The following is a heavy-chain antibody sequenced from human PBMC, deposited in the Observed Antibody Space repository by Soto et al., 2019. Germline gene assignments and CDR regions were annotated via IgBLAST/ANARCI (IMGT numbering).Heavy chain of an antibody. D-gene: IGHD7-27*01. V-gene: IGHV4-30-2*01. CDR1: GGSISSGGYS. CDR3: TRGPSGDKVDF. Sequence: SETLSLTCAVSGGSISSGGYSWSWIRQPPGKGLEWIGYIYHSGSTYYNPSLKSRVTISVDRSKNQFSLKLSSVTAADTAVYYCTRGPSGDKVDFWGQGLLVTVSS. CDR2: IYHSGST. J-gene: IGHJ4*02.